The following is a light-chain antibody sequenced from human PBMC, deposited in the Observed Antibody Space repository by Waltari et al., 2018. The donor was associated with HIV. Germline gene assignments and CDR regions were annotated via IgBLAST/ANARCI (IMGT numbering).Light chain of an antibody. Sequence: QSVLPQPPSVSGTPGQRVSLSCSTSRATTEETTVDWYQQFPGMAPKLVVWSNSHRPSGVSARFSGSKSGTSASRAISGLQSEDEADYYCASWDDSLNGWVFGGGTTLTVL. V-gene: IGLV1-44*01. CDR2: SNS. CDR3: ASWDDSLNGWV. J-gene: IGLJ3*02. CDR1: RATTEETT.